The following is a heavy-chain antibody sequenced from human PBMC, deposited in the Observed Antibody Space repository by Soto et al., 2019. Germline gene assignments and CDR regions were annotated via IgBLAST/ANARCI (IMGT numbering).Heavy chain of an antibody. CDR3: ATVTYSLALLDSLPFSVQ. CDR2: IIPSLDSV. V-gene: IGHV1-69*01. Sequence: FNWVRQAPGQGLEWMGGIIPSLDSVLYAQKFQGRLTITADESTSTVYMELSSLRSEDTAVYSSATVTYSLALLDSLPFSVQ. J-gene: IGHJ1*01. D-gene: IGHD2-15*01.